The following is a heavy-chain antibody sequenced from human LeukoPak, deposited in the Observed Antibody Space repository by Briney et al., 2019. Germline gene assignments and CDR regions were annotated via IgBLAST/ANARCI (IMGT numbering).Heavy chain of an antibody. Sequence: GGSLRLSCAASGFTFDDYGMSWVRQAPGKGLEWVSAISGSGGSTYYADSVKGRFTISRDNSKNTLYLQMNSLRAEDTAVYYCAKDSKRGSGWYRRFDYWGQGILVTVSS. CDR2: ISGSGGST. CDR3: AKDSKRGSGWYRRFDY. V-gene: IGHV3-23*01. CDR1: GFTFDDYG. D-gene: IGHD6-19*01. J-gene: IGHJ4*02.